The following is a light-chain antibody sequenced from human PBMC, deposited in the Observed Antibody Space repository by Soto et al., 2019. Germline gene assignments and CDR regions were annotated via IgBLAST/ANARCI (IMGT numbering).Light chain of an antibody. CDR1: QRISSY. Sequence: EIVLTQSPGTLSLSPGERATLSCRASQRISSYLAWYQQKPGQAPRLLIYDASNRATGIPARFSGSGSGTDFTLTISSLEPEDFAVYYCQQYNVWPLTFGGGTKVEFK. CDR2: DAS. J-gene: IGKJ4*01. V-gene: IGKV3-11*01. CDR3: QQYNVWPLT.